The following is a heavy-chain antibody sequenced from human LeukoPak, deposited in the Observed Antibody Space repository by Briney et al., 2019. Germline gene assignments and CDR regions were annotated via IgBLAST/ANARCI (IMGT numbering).Heavy chain of an antibody. CDR1: GFTFSTYW. V-gene: IGHV3-23*01. J-gene: IGHJ4*02. CDR2: ISGSGGST. CDR3: AKDPSYDFWSGYQDY. Sequence: GGSLRLSCAASGFTFSTYWMSWVRQAPGKGLEWVSAISGSGGSTYYADSVKGRFTISRDNSKNTLYLQMNSLRAEDTAVYYCAKDPSYDFWSGYQDYWGQGTLVTVSS. D-gene: IGHD3-3*01.